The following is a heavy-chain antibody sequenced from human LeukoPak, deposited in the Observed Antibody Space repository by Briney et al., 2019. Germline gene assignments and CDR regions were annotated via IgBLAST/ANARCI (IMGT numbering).Heavy chain of an antibody. D-gene: IGHD2/OR15-2a*01. CDR2: INAGNGDT. CDR1: GYTFTSYA. J-gene: IGHJ6*02. Sequence: ASVKVSCKASGYTFTSYAMHWVRQAPGQRLEWMGWINAGNGDTKYSQKFQGRVTISRDTSASTAYMELSSLRSEDTAVYYCARGSFSIYHDMDVWGQGTTVTVSS. CDR3: ARGSFSIYHDMDV. V-gene: IGHV1-3*01.